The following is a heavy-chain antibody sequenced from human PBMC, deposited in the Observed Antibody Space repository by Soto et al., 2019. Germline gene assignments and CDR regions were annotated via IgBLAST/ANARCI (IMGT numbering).Heavy chain of an antibody. CDR3: ARGGDSGSYYNWFGP. J-gene: IGHJ5*02. V-gene: IGHV1-18*04. CDR2: ISAYNGNT. Sequence: ASVKVSCKASGYTFTSYGISWVRQAPGQGLEWMGWISAYNGNTNYAQKLQGRVTMTTDTSTSTAYMELSSLRSDDTPLYYCARGGDSGSYYNWFGPWGQGTLVTVAS. CDR1: GYTFTSYG. D-gene: IGHD1-26*01.